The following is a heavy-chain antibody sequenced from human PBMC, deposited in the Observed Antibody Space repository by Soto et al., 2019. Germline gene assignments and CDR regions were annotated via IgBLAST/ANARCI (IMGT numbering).Heavy chain of an antibody. CDR1: EDTFRNYA. V-gene: IGHV1-69*06. D-gene: IGHD3-22*01. CDR2: IIPIFGTA. CDR3: RSTKYDSSSYYYWTPGL. J-gene: IGHJ2*01. Sequence: QVELVQSGAEVKKPGSSVKVSCQASEDTFRNYAISWVRQAPGQGLEWMGGIIPIFGTANYAQKFQGRVTIPADTSANMVYLKQSSLRSEDPAFYYWRSTKYDSSSYYYWTPGLWARGTLVTAPS.